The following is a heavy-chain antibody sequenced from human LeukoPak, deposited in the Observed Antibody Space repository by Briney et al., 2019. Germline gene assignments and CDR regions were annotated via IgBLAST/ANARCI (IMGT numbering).Heavy chain of an antibody. Sequence: GGSLRLSCAASGFTFSSYWMHWVRHAPGKGLVWVSRINSDGSSTSYADSGKGRFTISRDNAKNTLYLQMKSLRAEDPAVYYCARDPACSGGSCYSWFDPWGQGTLVTVSS. V-gene: IGHV3-74*01. CDR3: ARDPACSGGSCYSWFDP. J-gene: IGHJ5*02. CDR2: INSDGSST. D-gene: IGHD2-15*01. CDR1: GFTFSSYW.